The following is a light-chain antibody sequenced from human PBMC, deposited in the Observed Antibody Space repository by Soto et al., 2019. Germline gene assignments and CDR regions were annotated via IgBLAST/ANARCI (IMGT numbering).Light chain of an antibody. CDR2: GNS. J-gene: IGLJ3*02. CDR1: SSNIGAGYD. CDR3: QSYDSSLSGSV. V-gene: IGLV1-40*01. Sequence: QSVLTQPPSVSGAPGQRVTISCTGSSSNIGAGYDVNWYQQLPGTAPKLLIYGNSHRPSGVPDRFSGSKSGTSASLAITGLQAEDEADYYCQSYDSSLSGSVFGGGTKLTV.